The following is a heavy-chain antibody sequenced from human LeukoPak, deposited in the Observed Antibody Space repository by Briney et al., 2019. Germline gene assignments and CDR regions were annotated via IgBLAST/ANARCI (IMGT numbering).Heavy chain of an antibody. Sequence: ASVKVSCKASGYTFTGYYMHWVRQAPGQGLEWMGWINPNSGGTNYAQKFQGRVTMTRDTSISTAYTELSRLRSDDTAVYYCARDTGIAAPHGPDYWGQGTLVTVSS. J-gene: IGHJ4*02. CDR3: ARDTGIAAPHGPDY. D-gene: IGHD6-13*01. CDR2: INPNSGGT. CDR1: GYTFTGYY. V-gene: IGHV1-2*02.